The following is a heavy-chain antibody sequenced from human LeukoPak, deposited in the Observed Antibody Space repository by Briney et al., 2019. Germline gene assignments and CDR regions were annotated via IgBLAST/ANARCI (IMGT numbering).Heavy chain of an antibody. D-gene: IGHD4-17*01. J-gene: IGHJ5*02. V-gene: IGHV3-48*01. CDR2: ISSSSSTI. CDR3: ARDGGTTVINWFDP. CDR1: GFTFSSYN. Sequence: PGGSLRLSCAASGFTFSSYNMNWVRQAPGKGLEWVSYISSSSSTIYYADSVKGRFTISRDNAKNSLYLQMNSLRAEDTAVYYCARDGGTTVINWFDPWGQGTLVTVSS.